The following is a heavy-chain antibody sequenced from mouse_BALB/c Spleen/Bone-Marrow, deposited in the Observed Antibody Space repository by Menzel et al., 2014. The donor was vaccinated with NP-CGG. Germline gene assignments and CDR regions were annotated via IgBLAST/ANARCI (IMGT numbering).Heavy chain of an antibody. CDR3: ARGDYYGKGGATDY. CDR2: INPSTGYT. J-gene: IGHJ4*01. Sequence: QVRLQQSGAELAKPGASVKMSCKASGYTFTRYWIHWVKPGPGQGLEWIGYINPSTGYTEYNQKFKDKATLTADKSSSTAYMQLSSLTSEDSAVYYCARGDYYGKGGATDYWGQGTSVTVSS. CDR1: GYTFTRYW. D-gene: IGHD1-1*01. V-gene: IGHV1-7*01.